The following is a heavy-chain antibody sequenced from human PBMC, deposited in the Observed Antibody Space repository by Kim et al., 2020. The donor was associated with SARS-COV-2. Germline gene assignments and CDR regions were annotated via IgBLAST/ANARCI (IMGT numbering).Heavy chain of an antibody. V-gene: IGHV4-59*08. Sequence: SETLSLTCTVSGDSITHYFWNWIRQSPGNGLEWIGHVSHSGNNVYNPSFESRVTLFMDTAKNQFSLNLRSVTDADTAVSYCARRVSMGNLGSSDPSNWL. J-gene: IGHJ5*01. D-gene: IGHD3-10*01. CDR3: ARRVSMGNLGSSDPSNWL. CDR2: VSHSGNN. CDR1: GDSITHYF.